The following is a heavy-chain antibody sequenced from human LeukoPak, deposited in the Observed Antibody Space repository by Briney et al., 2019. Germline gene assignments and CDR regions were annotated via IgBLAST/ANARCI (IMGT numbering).Heavy chain of an antibody. CDR1: GFTFDDYA. J-gene: IGHJ2*01. CDR3: AKEPYFDL. Sequence: TGGSLRLSCAASGFTFDDYAMHWVRQAPGKGLEWLSLITWDGGYTYYADSVKGRFTISRDNSKNSLYLQMNSLRAEDTALYYCAKEPYFDLWGRGTLVTVSS. CDR2: ITWDGGYT. V-gene: IGHV3-43D*03.